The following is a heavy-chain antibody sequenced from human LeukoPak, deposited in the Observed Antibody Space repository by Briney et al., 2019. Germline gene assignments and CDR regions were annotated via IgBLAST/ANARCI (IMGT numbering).Heavy chain of an antibody. Sequence: PSETLSLTCTVSGGSISSGSYYWSWIRQPAGKGLEWIGRIYTSGSTNYNPSLKSRVTISVDTSKNQFSLKLSSVTAADTAVYYCARDVPRFRPLYSSDPIRSLTDMDVWGKGTTVTISS. V-gene: IGHV4-61*02. CDR2: IYTSGST. CDR3: ARDVPRFRPLYSSDPIRSLTDMDV. J-gene: IGHJ6*03. CDR1: GGSISSGSYY. D-gene: IGHD6-19*01.